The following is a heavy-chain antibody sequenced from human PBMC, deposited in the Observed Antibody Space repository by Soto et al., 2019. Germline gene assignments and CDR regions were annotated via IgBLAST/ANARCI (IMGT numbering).Heavy chain of an antibody. CDR2: ISGSGGST. D-gene: IGHD6-19*01. V-gene: IGHV3-23*01. CDR1: GCTFSSSA. J-gene: IGHJ5*02. CDR3: ANFLTEGDSSGWYEGNWFDP. Sequence: PWGPLRVPCAACGCTFSSSAMSRARKTPGKGLEWVSAISGSGGSTYYADSVRGRVTTSRDNSKNTLDLQMNSLRAEDTAVYYCANFLTEGDSSGWYEGNWFDPWGQGTLVTVSS.